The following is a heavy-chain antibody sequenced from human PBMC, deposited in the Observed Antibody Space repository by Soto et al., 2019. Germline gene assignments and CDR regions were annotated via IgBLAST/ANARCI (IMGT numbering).Heavy chain of an antibody. V-gene: IGHV3-33*01. CDR3: ARDSMGQQLVRGAFDI. Sequence: QVQLVESGGGVVQPGRSLRLSCAASGFTFSSYGMHWVRQAPGKGLEWVAVIWYDGSNKYYADSVKGRFTISRDNSKNTLYLQMNSLRAEDTAVYYCARDSMGQQLVRGAFDIWGQGTMVTVSS. J-gene: IGHJ3*02. CDR2: IWYDGSNK. CDR1: GFTFSSYG. D-gene: IGHD6-13*01.